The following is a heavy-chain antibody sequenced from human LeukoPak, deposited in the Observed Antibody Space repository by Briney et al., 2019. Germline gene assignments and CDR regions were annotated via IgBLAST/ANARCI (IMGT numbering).Heavy chain of an antibody. CDR1: GGSISSGGYY. J-gene: IGHJ5*02. V-gene: IGHV4-31*03. Sequence: PSETLSLTCTVSGGSISSGGYYWSWIRQHPGKGLEWIGYIYYSGSTYYNPSLKGRVTISVDTSKNQFSLKLSSVTAADTAVYYCARVNYYYDSSGYSNWFDPWGQGTLVTVSS. D-gene: IGHD3-22*01. CDR3: ARVNYYYDSSGYSNWFDP. CDR2: IYYSGST.